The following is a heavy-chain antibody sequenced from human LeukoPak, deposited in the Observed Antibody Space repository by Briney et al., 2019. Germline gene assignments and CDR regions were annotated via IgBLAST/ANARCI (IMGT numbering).Heavy chain of an antibody. J-gene: IGHJ4*02. V-gene: IGHV3-30*02. Sequence: PGGSLRLSCAASGFTFSTYAMHWVRQAPGKGLEWVAFIWPDGSKKYYADSVKGRFAIPRENSKNTVYLQMNDLRPEDTALYFCAKISSSAESNFDYWGQGTLLTVSS. D-gene: IGHD6-25*01. CDR3: AKISSSAESNFDY. CDR2: IWPDGSKK. CDR1: GFTFSTYA.